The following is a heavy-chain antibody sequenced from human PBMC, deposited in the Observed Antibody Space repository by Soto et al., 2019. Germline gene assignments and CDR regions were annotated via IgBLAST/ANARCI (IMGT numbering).Heavy chain of an antibody. CDR1: GGTLSSSGYY. Sequence: SETMCVTSPVSGGTLSSSGYYWGRLRQTPGKGLEWIWSIYYSGSTYYNPSLKSRVTISVDTSKNQFSLKLSSVTAADTAVYYCARRLYYDSSGFEGGGMDVWGQGTTVTVSS. D-gene: IGHD3-22*01. CDR2: IYYSGST. V-gene: IGHV4-39*01. CDR3: ARRLYYDSSGFEGGGMDV. J-gene: IGHJ6*02.